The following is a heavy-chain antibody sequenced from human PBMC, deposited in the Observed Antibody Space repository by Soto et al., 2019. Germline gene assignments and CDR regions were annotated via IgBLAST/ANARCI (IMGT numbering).Heavy chain of an antibody. J-gene: IGHJ4*02. CDR3: ARREDTFDF. CDR2: VYSSGRT. V-gene: IGHV4-4*07. CDR1: GVSIINNY. Sequence: SETLSLTCAVSGVSIINNYWTWIRQPAGKGLEWLGRVYSSGRTTYNPSLKSRLTMSVDTSKNQFSLHLSSVTAADTAVYYCARREDTFDFWVQGMLVTVSS.